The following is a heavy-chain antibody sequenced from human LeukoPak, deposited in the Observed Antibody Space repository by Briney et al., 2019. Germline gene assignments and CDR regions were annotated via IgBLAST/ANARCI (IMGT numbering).Heavy chain of an antibody. CDR2: IIPIFGTA. Sequence: GASVKVSCKASGYTFTGYYMHWVRQAPGQGLEWMGRIIPIFGTANYAQKFQGRVTITTDESTSTAYMELSSLRSEDTAVYYCARGSMITFGGVIVHGAFDIWGQGTMVTVSS. V-gene: IGHV1-69*05. CDR1: GYTFTGYY. D-gene: IGHD3-16*02. J-gene: IGHJ3*02. CDR3: ARGSMITFGGVIVHGAFDI.